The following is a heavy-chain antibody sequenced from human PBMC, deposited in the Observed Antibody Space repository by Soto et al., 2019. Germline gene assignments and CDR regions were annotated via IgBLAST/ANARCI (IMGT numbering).Heavy chain of an antibody. Sequence: QVQLVQSGAEMKEPGSSLKFSCRTSGGTFSTSATSGLRQVPGQGLEWMGGIIPLFRTPDYAQKFQGRVTIAADESTSTAYMELSSLRSEDTAVYYCARDNDRLQLGGNYYYILDVWGQGTTITVSS. J-gene: IGHJ6*02. D-gene: IGHD4-4*01. V-gene: IGHV1-69*12. CDR1: GGTFSTSA. CDR2: IIPLFRTP. CDR3: ARDNDRLQLGGNYYYILDV.